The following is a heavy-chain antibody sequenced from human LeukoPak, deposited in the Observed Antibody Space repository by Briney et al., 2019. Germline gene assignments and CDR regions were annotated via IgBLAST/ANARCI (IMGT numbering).Heavy chain of an antibody. V-gene: IGHV3-30*04. CDR2: ISYDGSNK. J-gene: IGHJ4*02. Sequence: GGSLRLSCAASGFTFSSYAMHWVRQAPGKGLERVALISYDGSNKYYADSVKGRFTISRDNSKNTLYLQMNSLRAEDTAVYYCARDRRGGDYEGHFDYWGQGTLVTVSS. D-gene: IGHD4-17*01. CDR3: ARDRRGGDYEGHFDY. CDR1: GFTFSSYA.